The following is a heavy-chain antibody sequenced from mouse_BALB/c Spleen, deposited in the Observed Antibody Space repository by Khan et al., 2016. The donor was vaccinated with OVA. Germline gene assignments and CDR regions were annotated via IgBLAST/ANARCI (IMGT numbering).Heavy chain of an antibody. CDR3: VRDRAYYRNDGWFAY. CDR1: GYTFTSYT. J-gene: IGHJ3*01. V-gene: IGHV1-4*01. Sequence: QVQLKESGAELARPGASVKMSCKASGYTFTSYTIHWIKLRPGQGLEWIGYINPNNGYTNYNQKFKDQSTLTSDKSSTTAYMQLSSLTSDDSAVYNGVRDRAYYRNDGWFAYWGQGTLVTVSA. D-gene: IGHD2-12*01. CDR2: INPNNGYT.